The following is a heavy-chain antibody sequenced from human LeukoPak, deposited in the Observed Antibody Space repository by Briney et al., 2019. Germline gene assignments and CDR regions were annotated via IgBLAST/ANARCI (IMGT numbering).Heavy chain of an antibody. D-gene: IGHD2-2*01. J-gene: IGHJ4*02. V-gene: IGHV1-69*13. CDR1: GGTFTSYA. Sequence: ASVKLSCKASGGTFTSYAISWVRQAPGQGLEWMGGIIPIFGTANYAQKFQGRVTITADESTSTAYMELSSLRSEATAVYYCARGAQLPLFDYWGQGTLVTVSS. CDR3: ARGAQLPLFDY. CDR2: IIPIFGTA.